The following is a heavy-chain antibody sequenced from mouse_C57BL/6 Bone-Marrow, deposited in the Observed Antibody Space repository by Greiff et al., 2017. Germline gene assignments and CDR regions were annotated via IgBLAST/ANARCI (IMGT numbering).Heavy chain of an antibody. CDR2: INPGSGCT. D-gene: IGHD4-1*01. V-gene: IGHV1-54*01. CDR1: GYAFTNYL. J-gene: IGHJ3*01. Sequence: QVQLQQSGAELVRPGTSVKVSCKASGYAFTNYLIEWVKQRPGQGLEWIGVINPGSGCTNYNEKFKGKATLTADKSSSTAYMQLSSLTSEDSAVYVCARSKNWGSWFAYWGQGTLVTVSA. CDR3: ARSKNWGSWFAY.